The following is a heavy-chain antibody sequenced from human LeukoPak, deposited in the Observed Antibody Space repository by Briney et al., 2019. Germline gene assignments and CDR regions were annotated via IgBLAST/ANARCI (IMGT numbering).Heavy chain of an antibody. Sequence: GGSLRLSCAASGFTFSSYWMSWVRQAPGKGLEWVANIKQDESEKYYVDSVKGRFTISRDNADKSLFLQMNGLRAEDTALYYCARVGYSGYDPTYYFDYWGQGTLVTVSS. CDR3: ARVGYSGYDPTYYFDY. CDR1: GFTFSSYW. V-gene: IGHV3-7*03. D-gene: IGHD5-12*01. J-gene: IGHJ4*02. CDR2: IKQDESEK.